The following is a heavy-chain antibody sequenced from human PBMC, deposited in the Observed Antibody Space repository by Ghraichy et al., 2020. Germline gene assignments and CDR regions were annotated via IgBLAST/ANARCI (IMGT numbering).Heavy chain of an antibody. Sequence: GGSLRLSCAASGFTFSSYGMHWVRQAPGKGLEWVAVIWYDGSNKYYADSVKGRFTISRDNSKNTRYLQMNSLRAEDTAVYYCARGKVTGTLIDYWGQGTLVTVSS. D-gene: IGHD1-20*01. CDR3: ARGKVTGTLIDY. V-gene: IGHV3-33*01. CDR1: GFTFSSYG. J-gene: IGHJ4*02. CDR2: IWYDGSNK.